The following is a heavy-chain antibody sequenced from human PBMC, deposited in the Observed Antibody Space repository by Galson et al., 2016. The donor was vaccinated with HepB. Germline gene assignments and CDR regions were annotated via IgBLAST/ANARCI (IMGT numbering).Heavy chain of an antibody. CDR1: GGSLGGYY. D-gene: IGHD3-10*01. CDR3: ARNFGKTQGY. V-gene: IGHV4-34*01. CDR2: INRDGTT. J-gene: IGHJ4*02. Sequence: SETLSLTCAVYGGSLGGYYWSRIRQPPGKGLDWIGEINRDGTTNYNPSLNRRVTILIDTSKNQFSLNLSSVTAADTAVYYCARNFGKTQGYWGQGTLVTVSS.